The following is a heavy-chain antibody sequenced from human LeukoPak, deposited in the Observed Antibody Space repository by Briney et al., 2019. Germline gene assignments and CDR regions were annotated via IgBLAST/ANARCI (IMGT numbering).Heavy chain of an antibody. CDR3: ARDSDSSGPNWFDP. V-gene: IGHV3-30-3*01. CDR2: ISYDGSNK. D-gene: IGHD3-22*01. J-gene: IGHJ5*02. Sequence: GGSLRLSCAASGFTFSSYAMHWVRQAPGKGLEWVAVISYDGSNKYYADSVKGRFTISRDNSKNTLYLQMNSLRAEDTAVYYCARDSDSSGPNWFDPWGHGTLVTVSS. CDR1: GFTFSSYA.